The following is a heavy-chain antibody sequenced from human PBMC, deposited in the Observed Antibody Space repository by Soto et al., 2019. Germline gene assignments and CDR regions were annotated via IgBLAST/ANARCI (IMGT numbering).Heavy chain of an antibody. CDR1: GYTFTSYD. Sequence: QVQLVQSGAEVKKPGASVKVSCKASGYTFTSYDINWVRQATGQGLERMGWMNPNSGNTGYAQKFQGRVTMTRNTSISTAYMELSSLRSEDTAVYYCARGRPNTVRVGRHYGMDVWGQGTTVTVSS. J-gene: IGHJ6*02. CDR3: ARGRPNTVRVGRHYGMDV. CDR2: MNPNSGNT. V-gene: IGHV1-8*01. D-gene: IGHD4-17*01.